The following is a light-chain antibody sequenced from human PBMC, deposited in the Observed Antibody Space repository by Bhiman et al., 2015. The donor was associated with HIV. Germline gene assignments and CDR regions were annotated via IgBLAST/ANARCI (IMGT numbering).Light chain of an antibody. Sequence: QSALTQPASVSASPGQSIAISCTGTSSDVGAYTYVSWYQQHPGQAPKLMIYAVSNRPSGVSNRFSGSKSGNTASLTISGLQAEDEADYYCSSYTSTTTHVFGTGTKVTVL. V-gene: IGLV2-14*03. CDR3: SSYTSTTTHV. CDR2: AVS. J-gene: IGLJ1*01. CDR1: SSDVGAYTY.